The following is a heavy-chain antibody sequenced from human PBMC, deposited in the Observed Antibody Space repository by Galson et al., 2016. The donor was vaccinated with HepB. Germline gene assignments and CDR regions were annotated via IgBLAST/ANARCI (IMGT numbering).Heavy chain of an antibody. CDR3: AIGSSYSGSYFT. CDR1: GVTISGYA. CDR2: IIPMFGTA. J-gene: IGHJ4*02. Sequence: QSGAEVKQPGASVKVSCKASGVTISGYAISWVRQAPVQGFEWMGGIIPMFGTATYAQNFQGRVTITADESTSTAYMELSRLRSEDTAVFYCAIGSSYSGSYFTWGQGTVVTVSS. D-gene: IGHD1-26*01. V-gene: IGHV1-69*13.